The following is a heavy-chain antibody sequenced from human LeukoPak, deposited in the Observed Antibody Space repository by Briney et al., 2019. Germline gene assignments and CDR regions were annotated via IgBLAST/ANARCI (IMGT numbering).Heavy chain of an antibody. V-gene: IGHV3-23*01. CDR2: FSGSAGST. J-gene: IGHJ4*02. CDR3: AKSRYCSSTSCYAFDY. Sequence: GGSLRLSCVATGFTFSSYAMSWVRQVPGKALEWVSVFSGSAGSTYYADSVKGRFTISRDNSKNTLYLQMNSLRAEDTAVYYCAKSRYCSSTSCYAFDYWGQGTLVTVSS. D-gene: IGHD2-2*01. CDR1: GFTFSSYA.